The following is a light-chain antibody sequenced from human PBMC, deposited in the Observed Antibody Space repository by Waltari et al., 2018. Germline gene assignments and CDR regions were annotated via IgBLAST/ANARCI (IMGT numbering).Light chain of an antibody. CDR2: DVS. CDR1: SSDVGAYYH. V-gene: IGLV2-14*03. CDR3: NSYTATNILV. Sequence: QSALTQPASVSGSPGQSITISCTGTSSDVGAYYHVSWYQQRPGKAPKLMIHDVSSRPSGVSNRFSGSKSGNTASLTISGLQPEDEADYYCNSYTATNILVFGGGTKVTVL. J-gene: IGLJ2*01.